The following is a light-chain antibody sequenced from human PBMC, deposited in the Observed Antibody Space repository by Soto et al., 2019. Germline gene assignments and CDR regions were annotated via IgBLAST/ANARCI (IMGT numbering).Light chain of an antibody. Sequence: QSVLTQPPSVSAAPGQKVTISCSGSSSNIGRNFVSWYQHLPGTAPKLLIFDDNRRPSGIPDRFSGSKSGTSATLGITGLQTGDEADYYCGTWDNSLNTGWVFGGGTKLTVL. V-gene: IGLV1-51*01. CDR2: DDN. CDR1: SSNIGRNF. J-gene: IGLJ3*02. CDR3: GTWDNSLNTGWV.